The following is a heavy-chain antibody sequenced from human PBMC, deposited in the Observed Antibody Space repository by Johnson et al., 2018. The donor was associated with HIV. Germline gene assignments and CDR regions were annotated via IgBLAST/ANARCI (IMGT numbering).Heavy chain of an antibody. J-gene: IGHJ3*02. CDR3: ARSFGVTTPGAFDI. D-gene: IGHD3-3*01. V-gene: IGHV3-30*04. CDR1: GFTFSSYA. Sequence: QLVESGGGVVQPGRSLRLSCAASGFTFSSYAMHWVRQAPGKGLEWVAVISYDGSNKYYADSVKGRFTISRDNSKNTLYLQMNSLRAEDTAVYYCARSFGVTTPGAFDIWGQGTMVTVSS. CDR2: ISYDGSNK.